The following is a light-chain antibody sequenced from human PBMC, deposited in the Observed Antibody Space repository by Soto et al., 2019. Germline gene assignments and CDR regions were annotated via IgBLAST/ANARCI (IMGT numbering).Light chain of an antibody. CDR1: QSFSSY. V-gene: IGKV3-11*01. CDR3: QHRSNWLIT. CDR2: DAS. J-gene: IGKJ5*01. Sequence: DIVLTQSPVTLSLSPGERATLSCRAGQSFSSYLSCYQQKPAQAPRLLIYDASNRATGIAARFSGSGSGTDFTLTISSLEPEDFAVYYCQHRSNWLITFGQGTRLEIK.